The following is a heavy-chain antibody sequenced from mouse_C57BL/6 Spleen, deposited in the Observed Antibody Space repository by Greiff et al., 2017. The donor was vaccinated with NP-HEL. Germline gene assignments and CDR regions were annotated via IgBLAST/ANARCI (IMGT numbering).Heavy chain of an antibody. J-gene: IGHJ1*03. V-gene: IGHV1-42*01. Sequence: VHVKQSGPELVKPGASVKISCKASGYSFTGYYMNWVKQSPEKSLEWIGEINPSTGGTTYNQKFKAKATLTVDKSSSTAYMQLKSLTSEDSAVYYCARKTTVVATDWYFDVWGTGTTVTVSS. CDR1: GYSFTGYY. CDR2: INPSTGGT. D-gene: IGHD1-1*01. CDR3: ARKTTVVATDWYFDV.